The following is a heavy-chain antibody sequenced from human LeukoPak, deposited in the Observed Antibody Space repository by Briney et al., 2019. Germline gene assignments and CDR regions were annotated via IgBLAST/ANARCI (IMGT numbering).Heavy chain of an antibody. J-gene: IGHJ4*02. CDR2: INHSGST. CDR1: GGSFSGYY. Sequence: SETLSLTCAVYGGSFSGYYWSWIRQPPGKGLEWIGEINHSGSTNYNPSLKSRVTISVDTSKNQFSLKLSSVTAADTAVYYCARGGYYDSSGYSHEYWGQGTLVTVSS. V-gene: IGHV4-34*01. CDR3: ARGGYYDSSGYSHEY. D-gene: IGHD3-22*01.